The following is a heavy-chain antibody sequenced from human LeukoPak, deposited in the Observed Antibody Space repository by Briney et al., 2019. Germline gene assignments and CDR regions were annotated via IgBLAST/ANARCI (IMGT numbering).Heavy chain of an antibody. J-gene: IGHJ6*03. CDR2: INHSGST. CDR3: ARALAAAGTESEAHQFPRSYMDV. Sequence: SETLSLTCAVYGESFSDYYWNWIRQPPGKGLEWIGEINHSGSTSYNPSLKSRVTVSVDTSKNQFSLKLSSVTAADTAVYYCARALAAAGTESEAHQFPRSYMDVWGKGTTVTVSS. CDR1: GESFSDYY. V-gene: IGHV4-34*01. D-gene: IGHD6-13*01.